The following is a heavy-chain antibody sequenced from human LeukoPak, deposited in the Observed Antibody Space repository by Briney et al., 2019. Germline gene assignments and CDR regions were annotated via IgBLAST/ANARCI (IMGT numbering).Heavy chain of an antibody. CDR2: ISSSGSTI. D-gene: IGHD1-1*01. J-gene: IGHJ3*02. Sequence: GGSLRLSCAASGFTFSSYEMNWVRQAPGKGLEWVSYISSSGSTIYYADSVKGRFTISRDNAKNSLYLQMNSLRGEDTALYYCARGGLIQRHAFDIWGQGTMVTVSS. CDR3: ARGGLIQRHAFDI. V-gene: IGHV3-48*03. CDR1: GFTFSSYE.